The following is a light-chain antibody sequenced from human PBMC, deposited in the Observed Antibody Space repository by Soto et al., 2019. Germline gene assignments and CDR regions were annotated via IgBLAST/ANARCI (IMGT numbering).Light chain of an antibody. CDR1: QTISRN. V-gene: IGKV1-39*01. CDR3: QQSNSIPYT. CDR2: AAS. Sequence: DIQMTQSPSSLSASVGDRVTITCRASQTISRNLNWYQQKPGKAPKLLIYAASSLQSGVPSRFSGSGSGTDFTLTISSPQPEDCATYYCQQSNSIPYTFGQGTKLEIK. J-gene: IGKJ2*01.